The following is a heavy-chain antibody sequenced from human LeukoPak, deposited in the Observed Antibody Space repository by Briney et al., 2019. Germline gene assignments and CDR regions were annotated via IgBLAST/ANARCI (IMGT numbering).Heavy chain of an antibody. CDR2: IKQDGSEQ. Sequence: PGGSLRLSCAASGFTFNNYWMSWVRQTPGKGLEWVANIKQDGSEQYYVDSMEGRFTVSRDNAKNSLSLQMNSLRADDTAVYYCARNSGWSVDYWGQGALVTVS. CDR1: GFTFNNYW. J-gene: IGHJ4*02. D-gene: IGHD6-19*01. V-gene: IGHV3-7*01. CDR3: ARNSGWSVDY.